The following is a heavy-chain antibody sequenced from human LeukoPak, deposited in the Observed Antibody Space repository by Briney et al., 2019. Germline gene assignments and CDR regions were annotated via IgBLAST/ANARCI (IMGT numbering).Heavy chain of an antibody. CDR1: GGSVSSGSYY. D-gene: IGHD3-16*01. CDR2: IYYSGST. V-gene: IGHV4-61*01. J-gene: IGHJ3*02. CDR3: ARDLRIQDAFDI. Sequence: SETLSLTCTVSGGSVSSGSYYWSWIRQPPGKGLEWIGYIYYSGSTKYNPSLKSRVTISVDTSKNQFSLKLSSVTAADTAVYYCARDLRIQDAFDIWGQGTMVTVSS.